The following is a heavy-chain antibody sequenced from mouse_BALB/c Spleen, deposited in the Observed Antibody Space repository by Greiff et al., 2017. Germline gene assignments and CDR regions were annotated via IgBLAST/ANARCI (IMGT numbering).Heavy chain of an antibody. CDR3: ARGYYGSSQAWFAY. D-gene: IGHD1-1*01. V-gene: IGHV1-80*01. CDR1: GYAFSSYW. Sequence: QVQLQQSGAELVRPGSSVKISCKASGYAFSSYWMNWVKQRPGQGLEWIGQIYPGDGDTNYNGKFKGKATLTADKSSSTAYMQLSSLTSEDSAVYFCARGYYGSSQAWFAYWGQGTLVTVSA. J-gene: IGHJ3*01. CDR2: IYPGDGDT.